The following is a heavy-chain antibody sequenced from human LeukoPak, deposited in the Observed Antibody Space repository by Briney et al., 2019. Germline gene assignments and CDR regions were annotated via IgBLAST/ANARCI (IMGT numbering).Heavy chain of an antibody. CDR3: ATHLWREQQRLHAFDI. V-gene: IGHV3-48*04. J-gene: IGHJ3*02. CDR1: GFTFSSYS. Sequence: GGSLRLSCAASGFTFSSYSMNWVRQAPGKGLEWVSYISSSSSTIYYADSVKGRFTISRDNAKNSLYLQMNSLRAEDTAVYYCATHLWREQQRLHAFDIWGQGTTVTVSS. CDR2: ISSSSSTI. D-gene: IGHD6-25*01.